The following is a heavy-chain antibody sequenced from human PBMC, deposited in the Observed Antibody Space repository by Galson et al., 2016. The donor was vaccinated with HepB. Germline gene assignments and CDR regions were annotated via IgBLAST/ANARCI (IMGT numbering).Heavy chain of an antibody. D-gene: IGHD3-3*01. CDR3: ARSGGNYYDFWSGYYSPLDGMDV. Sequence: SLRLSCAASGLTFSSYSMNWVRQAPGKGLEWVSSISSSSSYIYYADSVKGRFTISRDNAKNSLYLQMNSLRAENTAVYYCARSGGNYYDFWSGYYSPLDGMDVWGQGTSVTVSS. CDR1: GLTFSSYS. J-gene: IGHJ6*02. CDR2: ISSSSSYI. V-gene: IGHV3-21*04.